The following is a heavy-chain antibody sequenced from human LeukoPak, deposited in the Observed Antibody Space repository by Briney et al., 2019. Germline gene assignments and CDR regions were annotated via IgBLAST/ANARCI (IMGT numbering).Heavy chain of an antibody. Sequence: RGGSVRLPCAASGLTFSSYAMSCVRQAPGKGLEWVSGISGSGGTADYAESVKGRFIISRDNSKNTLYVQMNSLRAEDTDVYYCAKGRAARHYGMDVCGQRTTVTVSS. D-gene: IGHD6-6*01. CDR3: AKGRAARHYGMDV. CDR2: ISGSGGTA. V-gene: IGHV3-23*01. J-gene: IGHJ6*02. CDR1: GLTFSSYA.